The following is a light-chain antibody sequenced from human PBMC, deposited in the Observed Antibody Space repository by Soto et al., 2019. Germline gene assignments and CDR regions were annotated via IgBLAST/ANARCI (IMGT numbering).Light chain of an antibody. CDR1: QSVSRY. V-gene: IGKV3-11*01. J-gene: IGKJ1*01. CDR3: QQRSNWPVT. CDR2: DAS. Sequence: DIVLTHSPGTLSLSPGERATLSCRASQSVSRYLAWYQQKPGQAPRLLIYDASTRATGISARFSGSGSGTDFTLTISSLEPEDFAMYYCQQRSNWPVTFGQGTKV.